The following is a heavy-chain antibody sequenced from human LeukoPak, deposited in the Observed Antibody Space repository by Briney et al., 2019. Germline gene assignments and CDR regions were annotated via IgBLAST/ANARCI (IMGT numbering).Heavy chain of an antibody. Sequence: PSETLSLTCTVSGGSISSTSYYWGWIRQPPGKGLQWIGSISYSGSTYYNPSLKSRVTISVDTSKNQFSLKLSSVTAADTAVYYCARDLLNRIPPYYYMDVWGRGITVTVSS. CDR3: ARDLLNRIPPYYYMDV. CDR1: GGSISSTSYY. D-gene: IGHD2-2*02. V-gene: IGHV4-39*07. CDR2: ISYSGST. J-gene: IGHJ6*03.